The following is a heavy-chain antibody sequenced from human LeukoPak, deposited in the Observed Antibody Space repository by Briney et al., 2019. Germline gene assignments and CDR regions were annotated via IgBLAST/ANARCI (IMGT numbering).Heavy chain of an antibody. J-gene: IGHJ4*02. V-gene: IGHV1-8*03. CDR1: GYTFTSYD. CDR2: MNPNSGNT. Sequence: PRASVKVSCKASGYTFTSYDINWVRQATGQGLEWMGWMNPNSGNTGYAQKFQGRVTITRNTSISTAYMELSSLRSEDTAVYYCARVPKGRGYSYGYSRGFDYWGQGTLVTVSS. D-gene: IGHD5-18*01. CDR3: ARVPKGRGYSYGYSRGFDY.